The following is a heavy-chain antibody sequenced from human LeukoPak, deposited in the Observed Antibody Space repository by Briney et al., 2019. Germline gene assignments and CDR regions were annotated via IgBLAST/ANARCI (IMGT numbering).Heavy chain of an antibody. Sequence: AETLSLTCSVSGVSISIYYWSWIRQPPGKGLEWIGYIYNSGSTSYDPSLKSRATISADTSKNQFSLKLSSVTAADTAVYYCVRDRELNYWGQGTLVTVSS. CDR2: IYNSGST. D-gene: IGHD1-7*01. CDR1: GVSISIYY. V-gene: IGHV4-59*01. J-gene: IGHJ4*02. CDR3: VRDRELNY.